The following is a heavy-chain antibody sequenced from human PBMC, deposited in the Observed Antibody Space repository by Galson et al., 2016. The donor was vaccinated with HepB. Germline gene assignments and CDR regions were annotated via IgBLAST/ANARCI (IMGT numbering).Heavy chain of an antibody. Sequence: SVKVSCKASGYTFTSYGISRVRQAPGQGLEWMGWINSYNGNTNYAHKLQGRVTMTTDTSTSTAYMELRSLRSDDTAVYYCASHYGSGSSNWFDPWGQGTLVTVSS. CDR3: ASHYGSGSSNWFDP. D-gene: IGHD3-10*01. V-gene: IGHV1-18*04. CDR1: GYTFTSYG. J-gene: IGHJ5*02. CDR2: INSYNGNT.